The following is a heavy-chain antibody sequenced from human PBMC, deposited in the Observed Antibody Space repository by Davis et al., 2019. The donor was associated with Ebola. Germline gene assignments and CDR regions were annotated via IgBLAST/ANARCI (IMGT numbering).Heavy chain of an antibody. D-gene: IGHD3-3*01. CDR2: INQDGSDQ. V-gene: IGHV3-7*01. CDR3: ALLRFFGPFDL. Sequence: GGSLRLSCAASGFTFNNYWMSWVRQAPGKGLEWLANINQDGSDQYYMDSVKGRFTVSRDNAKNSVYLLLNSLRVEDTSVYYCALLRFFGPFDLWGRGTLVTVSS. CDR1: GFTFNNYW. J-gene: IGHJ2*01.